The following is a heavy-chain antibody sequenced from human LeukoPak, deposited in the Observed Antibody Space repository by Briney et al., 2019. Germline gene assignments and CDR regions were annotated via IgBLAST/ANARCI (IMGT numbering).Heavy chain of an antibody. V-gene: IGHV4-4*07. Sequence: MASETLSLTCTVSGGSFSCHYWTWFRQPAGRGLEVIGRVYITWPTNYNASLLGRVTMSVDTSKSQFSLNLTTVTVADTAVYYCAGAHAPLRSDYYCYLDVWGKGTTVTVS. CDR3: AGAHAPLRSDYYCYLDV. J-gene: IGHJ6*03. CDR1: GGSFSCHY. CDR2: VYITWPT.